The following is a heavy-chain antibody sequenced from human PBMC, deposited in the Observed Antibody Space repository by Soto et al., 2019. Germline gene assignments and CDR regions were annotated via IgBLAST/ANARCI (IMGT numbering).Heavy chain of an antibody. V-gene: IGHV1-8*01. J-gene: IGHJ5*02. D-gene: IGHD3-16*01. CDR3: ARMETFGSLNWFDP. CDR2: MNPGSGDT. CDR1: GYSFTNND. Sequence: ASVKVSCKASGYSFTNNDVSWVRQATGQGLEWMGWMNPGSGDTGYAQEFQGRVTMTRGISIATAYMELSSLRSDDTAIYYYARMETFGSLNWFDPWGQGTLVTVSS.